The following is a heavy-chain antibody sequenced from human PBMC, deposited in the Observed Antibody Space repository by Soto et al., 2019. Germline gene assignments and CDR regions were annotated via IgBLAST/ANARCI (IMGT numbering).Heavy chain of an antibody. D-gene: IGHD6-13*01. CDR3: ARGVAAAGTYFHY. V-gene: IGHV1-2*04. Sequence: GASVKVSCKSSGYTFTGYYMHWVRQAPGQGLEWMGWINPNSGGTNYAQKFQGWVTMTRDTSISTAYMELSRLRSDDTAVYYCARGVAAAGTYFHYWGQGTLVTVSS. J-gene: IGHJ4*02. CDR1: GYTFTGYY. CDR2: INPNSGGT.